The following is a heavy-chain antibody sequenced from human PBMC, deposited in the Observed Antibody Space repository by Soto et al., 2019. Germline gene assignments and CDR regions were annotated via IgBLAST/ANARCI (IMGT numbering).Heavy chain of an antibody. J-gene: IGHJ4*02. V-gene: IGHV4-31*03. CDR2: IYYSGRT. D-gene: IGHD5-12*01. Sequence: QVQLQESGPGLVKPSQTLSLTCTVSGGSISSGGYYWSWIRQHPGKGLEWIGYIYYSGRTYYNPSLKMRVTISVDTSKNQFSLNLSSMTAADTAVYYCAAERLAEYSGYEGYHLDHCGQGTLVTVSS. CDR1: GGSISSGGYY. CDR3: AAERLAEYSGYEGYHLDH.